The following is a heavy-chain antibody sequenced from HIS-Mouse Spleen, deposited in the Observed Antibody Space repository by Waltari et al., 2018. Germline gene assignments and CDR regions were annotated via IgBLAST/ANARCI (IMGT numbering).Heavy chain of an antibody. CDR2: IDWDDGK. CDR3: ARIAEGYTSGWYAFDY. D-gene: IGHD6-19*01. V-gene: IGHV2-70*15. Sequence: QVTLRESGPALVKPTQPLTLTCTFAGFSLISSRTYLTSIRSPPGKALEWLARIDWDDGKYYSTSLKTRLTISRDTSKNQVVLTMTNMDPLDTATYYCARIAEGYTSGWYAFDYWGQGTLVTVSS. CDR1: GFSLISSRTY. J-gene: IGHJ4*02.